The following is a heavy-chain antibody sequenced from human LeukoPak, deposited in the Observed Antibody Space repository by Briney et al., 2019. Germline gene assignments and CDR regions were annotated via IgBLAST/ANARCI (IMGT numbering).Heavy chain of an antibody. CDR2: IYTSGST. CDR1: GGSISSGSYY. Sequence: SQTLSLTCTVSGGSISSGSYYWSWIRQPAGKGLEWIGRIYTSGSTNYNPSLKSRVTISVDTSKNQFSLKLSSVTAADTAVYYCARDSWPEVVRFDYWGQGALVTVSS. CDR3: ARDSWPEVVRFDY. J-gene: IGHJ4*02. V-gene: IGHV4-61*02. D-gene: IGHD1-14*01.